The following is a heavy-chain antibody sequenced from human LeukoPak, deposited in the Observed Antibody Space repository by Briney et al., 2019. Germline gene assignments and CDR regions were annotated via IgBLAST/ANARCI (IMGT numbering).Heavy chain of an antibody. D-gene: IGHD1-26*01. CDR1: GYTFTSYY. CDR2: ISAYNGNT. Sequence: ASVKVSCKASGYTFTSYYMHWVRQAPGQGLEWMGWISAYNGNTNYAQKLQGRVTMTTDTSTSTAYMELRSLRSDDTAVYYCARFRVGAPVDYWGQGTLVTVSS. CDR3: ARFRVGAPVDY. J-gene: IGHJ4*02. V-gene: IGHV1-18*04.